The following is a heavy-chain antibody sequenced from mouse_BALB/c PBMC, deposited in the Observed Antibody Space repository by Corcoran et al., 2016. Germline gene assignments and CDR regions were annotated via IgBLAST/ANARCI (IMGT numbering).Heavy chain of an antibody. CDR2: IFPGDGST. CDR3: ARYRYYAMDY. V-gene: IGHV1-85*01. Sequence: QVQLQQSGAELVKPGASVKLSCKASGYTFTSYDINWVRQRPEQGLERIGWIFPGDGSTKYNEKFKGKATLTTDKSSSTAYMQLSRLTSEDSAVYFCARYRYYAMDYWGQGTSVTVSS. J-gene: IGHJ4*01. CDR1: GYTFTSYD. D-gene: IGHD2-14*01.